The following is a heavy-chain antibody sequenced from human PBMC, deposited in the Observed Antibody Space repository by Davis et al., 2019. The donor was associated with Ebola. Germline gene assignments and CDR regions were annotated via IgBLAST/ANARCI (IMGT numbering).Heavy chain of an antibody. CDR3: ARAGFDEVLDY. CDR2: VSHSERAR. J-gene: IGHJ4*02. Sequence: GESLKISCAASGFIFRTYAMHWVRQAPGKGLEWVAVVSHSERARFYADSVKGRFTISRDNSENTLYLQMNSLTADDTSVYYCARAGFDEVLDYWGQGTPVTVSS. CDR1: GFIFRTYA. V-gene: IGHV3-30*04. D-gene: IGHD3-3*01.